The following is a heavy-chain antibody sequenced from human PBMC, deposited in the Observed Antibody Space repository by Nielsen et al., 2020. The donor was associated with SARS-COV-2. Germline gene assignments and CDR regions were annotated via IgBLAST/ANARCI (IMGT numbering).Heavy chain of an antibody. D-gene: IGHD3/OR15-3a*01. CDR1: GFTFSNFA. J-gene: IGHJ4*02. Sequence: GGSLRLSCAASGFTFSNFAMHWVRQAPGKGLEWVTFISYDGSIKYYADSVKGRFTISTDISKSTLYLQMNSLRAEDTAMYYCAKDRAIFMIYITRGGPDSWGQGTLVTVSS. CDR3: AKDRAIFMIYITRGGPDS. V-gene: IGHV3-30*04. CDR2: ISYDGSIK.